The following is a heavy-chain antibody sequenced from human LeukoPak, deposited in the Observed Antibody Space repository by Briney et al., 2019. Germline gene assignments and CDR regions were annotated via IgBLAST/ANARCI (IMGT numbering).Heavy chain of an antibody. CDR2: ITNNGTTI. D-gene: IGHD6-19*01. CDR3: ARDQWLAYYYHGMDV. Sequence: PGGSLRLSCAASGFTFSSYEMNWVRRAPGKGLEWVSYITNNGTTIYYADSVKGRFTISRDNAENSLYLQMNSLRAEDTAIYYCARDQWLAYYYHGMDVWGQGTTVTVSS. J-gene: IGHJ6*02. CDR1: GFTFSSYE. V-gene: IGHV3-48*03.